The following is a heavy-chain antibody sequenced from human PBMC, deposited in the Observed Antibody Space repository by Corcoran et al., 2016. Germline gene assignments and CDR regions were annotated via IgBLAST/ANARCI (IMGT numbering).Heavy chain of an antibody. CDR3: ARGEGQYYDSSGYPYYLDY. CDR1: GYTFTSSG. V-gene: IGHV1-18*01. CDR2: ISAYNGNT. D-gene: IGHD3-22*01. J-gene: IGHJ4*02. Sequence: QVQLVQSGAEVKKPGASVKVSCKASGYTFTSSGISWVRQAPGQGLEWMGWISAYNGNTNSAQKLQGRVTMTTDTSTSTAYMELRSLRSDDTAVYYRARGEGQYYDSSGYPYYLDYWGQGTLVTVSS.